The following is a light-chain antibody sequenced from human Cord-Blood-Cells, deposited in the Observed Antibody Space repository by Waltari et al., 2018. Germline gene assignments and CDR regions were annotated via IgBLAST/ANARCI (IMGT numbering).Light chain of an antibody. CDR1: QSVLYSSNNKNH. CDR2: WAS. V-gene: IGKV4-1*01. CDR3: QQYYSTPT. Sequence: DIVMTQSPDSLAVSLGARATINCKSSQSVLYSSNNKNHLAWYQQKPGQPPKLLIYWASTRVSGVPDRLSGRGSGTDFTLTISSLQAEDVAVYYCQQYYSTPTFGQGTKLEIK. J-gene: IGKJ2*01.